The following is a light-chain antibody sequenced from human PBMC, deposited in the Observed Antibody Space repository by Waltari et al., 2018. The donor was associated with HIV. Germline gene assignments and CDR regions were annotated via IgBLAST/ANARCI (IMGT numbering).Light chain of an antibody. Sequence: QSALTQPASVSGSPGQSITISCPGTSSDVGGYNHVSWYQQHPGKAPKLMLYDVSDRPSGVSYRFSGSKSGNTASLTISGLQAEDEADYDCSSYTGSSTLGVFGGGTKLTVL. J-gene: IGLJ3*02. V-gene: IGLV2-14*01. CDR1: SSDVGGYNH. CDR3: SSYTGSSTLGV. CDR2: DVS.